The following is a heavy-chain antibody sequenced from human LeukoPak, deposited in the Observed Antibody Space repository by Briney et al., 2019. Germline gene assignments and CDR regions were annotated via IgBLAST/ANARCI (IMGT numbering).Heavy chain of an antibody. CDR1: GFTFSSYA. V-gene: IGHV3-30*04. Sequence: RGSLRPSCAASGFTFSSYAMHWVRQAPGKGLEWVAVISYDGSNKYYADSVKGRFTISRDNSKNTLYLQMNSLRAEDTAVYYCASDDSSSWFVYWGQGTLVTVSS. CDR3: ASDDSSSWFVY. J-gene: IGHJ4*02. D-gene: IGHD6-13*01. CDR2: ISYDGSNK.